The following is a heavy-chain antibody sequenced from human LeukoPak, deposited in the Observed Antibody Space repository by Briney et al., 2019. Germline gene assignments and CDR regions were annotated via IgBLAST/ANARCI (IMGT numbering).Heavy chain of an antibody. Sequence: ASVKLSCKASGYTFTSYYMHWVRQAPGQGLEWMGIINPSGGSTSYAQKFQGRVTMTRDTSTSTVYMELSSLRSEDTAVYYCARGVNVVVPAAIDFDYWGQGTLVTVSS. D-gene: IGHD2-2*01. CDR2: INPSGGST. J-gene: IGHJ4*02. CDR1: GYTFTSYY. CDR3: ARGVNVVVPAAIDFDY. V-gene: IGHV1-46*03.